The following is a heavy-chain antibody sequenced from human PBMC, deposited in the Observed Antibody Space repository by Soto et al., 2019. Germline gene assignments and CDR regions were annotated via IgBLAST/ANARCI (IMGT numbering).Heavy chain of an antibody. D-gene: IGHD6-13*01. CDR3: ARQRGSSSWKTFDY. J-gene: IGHJ4*02. CDR1: GGSISSYY. V-gene: IGHV4-59*01. CDR2: IYYSGST. Sequence: SETLSLTCTVSGGSISSYYWSWIRQPPGKGLEWIGYIYYSGSTNYNPSLKSRVTISVDTSKNQFSLKPSSVTAADTAVYYCARQRGSSSWKTFDYWGQGTLVTVSS.